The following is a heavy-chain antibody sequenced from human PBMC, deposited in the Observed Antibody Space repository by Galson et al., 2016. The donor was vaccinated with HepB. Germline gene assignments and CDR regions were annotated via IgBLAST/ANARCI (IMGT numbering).Heavy chain of an antibody. CDR3: ARDFCSGGSCSPPLGY. D-gene: IGHD2-15*01. Sequence: SVKVSCKASGYTFGNYGISWVRQAPGQGLEWTAWISAYNGNSNTDYAQKFQGRVSMTTDPSTGTAYMELTSLKSDDTAVYYCARDFCSGGSCSPPLGYWGQGTLVTVSS. CDR2: ISAYNGNSNT. V-gene: IGHV1-18*01. J-gene: IGHJ4*02. CDR1: GYTFGNYG.